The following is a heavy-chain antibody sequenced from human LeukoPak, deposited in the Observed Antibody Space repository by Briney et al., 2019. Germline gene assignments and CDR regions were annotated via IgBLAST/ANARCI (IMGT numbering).Heavy chain of an antibody. D-gene: IGHD6-19*01. CDR1: GGSISNYY. CDR2: VYYSGST. J-gene: IGHJ2*01. Sequence: SETLSLTCTVSGGSISNYYWNWVRQPPGKGLEWIGYVYYSGSTNYNPSLKSRVTISVDTSKNQFSLRLSSVTAADTAVYYCARSGSSGWYHFDLWGRGTLVTVSS. CDR3: ARSGSSGWYHFDL. V-gene: IGHV4-59*08.